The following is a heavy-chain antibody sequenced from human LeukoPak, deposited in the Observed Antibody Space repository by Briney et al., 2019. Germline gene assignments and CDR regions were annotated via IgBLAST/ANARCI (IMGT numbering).Heavy chain of an antibody. CDR2: INHSGST. CDR3: ARDRSTYGSSPTDY. Sequence: SETLSLTCAVYGGSFSGYYWSWIRQPPGKGLEWIGEINHSGSTNYNPSLKSRVTISIDTSKNQFSLKLSSVTAADTAVYYCARDRSTYGSSPTDYWGQGTLLTVSS. J-gene: IGHJ4*02. D-gene: IGHD3-10*01. V-gene: IGHV4-34*01. CDR1: GGSFSGYY.